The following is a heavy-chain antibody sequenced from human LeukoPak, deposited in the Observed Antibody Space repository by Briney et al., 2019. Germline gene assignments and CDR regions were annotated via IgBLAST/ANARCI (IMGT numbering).Heavy chain of an antibody. D-gene: IGHD6-19*01. J-gene: IGHJ4*02. CDR1: GFTFSSYW. V-gene: IGHV3-7*01. CDR2: IKQDGSEK. Sequence: GGSLRLSCAASGFTFSSYWMSWVRQAPGKGLEWVANIKQDGSEKYYVDSVKGRFAISRDNAKNSLYLQMNSLRAEDTAVYYCARILDSAWGELGYWGQGTLVTVSS. CDR3: ARILDSAWGELGY.